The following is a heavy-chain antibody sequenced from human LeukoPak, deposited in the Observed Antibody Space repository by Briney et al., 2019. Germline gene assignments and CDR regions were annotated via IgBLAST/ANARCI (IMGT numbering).Heavy chain of an antibody. CDR2: ISGSGAST. CDR3: AKDPKWNGVSPAFDM. V-gene: IGHV3-23*01. CDR1: GITISTYA. Sequence: GGSLRLSCAASGITISTYAMSWVRQAPGKGLEWVSSISGSGASTYYADSVKGRFTISRDNSRNTVYLQMSSLRAEDTAVYYCAKDPKWNGVSPAFDMRGLGTMVTVSS. D-gene: IGHD1-1*01. J-gene: IGHJ3*02.